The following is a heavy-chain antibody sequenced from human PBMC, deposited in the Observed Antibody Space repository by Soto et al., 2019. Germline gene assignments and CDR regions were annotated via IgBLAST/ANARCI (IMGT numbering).Heavy chain of an antibody. Sequence: GGSLRLSCTASGFAFSNYGIHWVRQAPGRGLEWVAVIWSDGTKKFYAGSVRGRFTISRDNSKNTIYLQMNSLRAEDTAVYYCARDWWEEKDGKETASQFDYWGQGTLVTSPQ. CDR2: IWSDGTKK. V-gene: IGHV3-33*01. D-gene: IGHD1-26*01. CDR3: ARDWWEEKDGKETASQFDY. CDR1: GFAFSNYG. J-gene: IGHJ4*02.